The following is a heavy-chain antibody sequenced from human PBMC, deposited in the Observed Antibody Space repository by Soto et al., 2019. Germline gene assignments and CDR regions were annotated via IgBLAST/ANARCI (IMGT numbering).Heavy chain of an antibody. CDR1: GYTFTSYD. CDR2: MNPNSGNT. D-gene: IGHD5-12*01. Sequence: ASVKVSCKASGYTFTSYDINWVRQATGQGLEWMGWMNPNSGNTGYAQKFQGRVTMTRNTSISTAYMELSSLRSEDTAVYYCARGFAIKARYYYYMDVWGKGTTVTVAS. V-gene: IGHV1-8*01. CDR3: ARGFAIKARYYYYMDV. J-gene: IGHJ6*03.